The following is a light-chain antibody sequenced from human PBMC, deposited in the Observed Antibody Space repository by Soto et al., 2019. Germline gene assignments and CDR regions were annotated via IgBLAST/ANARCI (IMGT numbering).Light chain of an antibody. CDR1: SSDVGGSNY. Sequence: QSALTQPRSVSGSPGQSVTISCTGTSSDVGGSNYVSWYQQHPGKAPQLMMYDVSKRPSGVPDRFSVSKSGYTASLTISGLTADDAADYSCCSYSGRHLIFGRGPAQTVL. CDR3: CSYSGRHLI. J-gene: IGLJ2*01. CDR2: DVS. V-gene: IGLV2-11*01.